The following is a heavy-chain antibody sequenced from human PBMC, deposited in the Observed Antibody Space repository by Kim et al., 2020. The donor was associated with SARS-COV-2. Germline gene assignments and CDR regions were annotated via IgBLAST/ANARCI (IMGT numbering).Heavy chain of an antibody. Sequence: SETLSLTCTVSGGSISSGGYYWSWIRQHPGKGLEWIGYIYYSGSTYYNPSLKSRFTISVDTSKNQFSLKLSSVTAADTAGYYCARARGGTMIVVVIGAFDIWGQGTMVTVSS. CDR2: IYYSGST. V-gene: IGHV4-31*03. CDR1: GGSISSGGYY. J-gene: IGHJ3*02. CDR3: ARARGGTMIVVVIGAFDI. D-gene: IGHD3-22*01.